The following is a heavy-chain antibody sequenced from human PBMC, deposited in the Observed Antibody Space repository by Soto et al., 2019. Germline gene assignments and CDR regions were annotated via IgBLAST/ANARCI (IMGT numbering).Heavy chain of an antibody. CDR2: ISGSGGST. CDR1: GFTFSSYA. CDR3: AKSHYDILTGHPVVGFDY. D-gene: IGHD3-9*01. V-gene: IGHV3-23*01. J-gene: IGHJ4*02. Sequence: EVQLLESGGGLVQPGGSLRLSCAASGFTFSSYAMSWVRQAPGKGLEWVSAISGSGGSTYYADYVKGRFTISRDNSKNTLYLQMNSLRAEDTAVYYCAKSHYDILTGHPVVGFDYWGQGTLVTVSS.